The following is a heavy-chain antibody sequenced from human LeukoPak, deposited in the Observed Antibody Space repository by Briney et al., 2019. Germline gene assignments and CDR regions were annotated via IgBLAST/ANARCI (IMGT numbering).Heavy chain of an antibody. D-gene: IGHD3-10*01. CDR1: GDIFTTYF. CDR2: INPSGGTT. J-gene: IGHJ4*01. Sequence: EASVKVSCKASGDIFTTYFMHWVRQAPGQGLEWMGFINPSGGTTGYSQKFQGRVTMTRDTSTSKVYMALSSLRSEDTAVYYCARVRGHGDMIDYWGQGTLVTVSS. CDR3: ARVRGHGDMIDY. V-gene: IGHV1-46*01.